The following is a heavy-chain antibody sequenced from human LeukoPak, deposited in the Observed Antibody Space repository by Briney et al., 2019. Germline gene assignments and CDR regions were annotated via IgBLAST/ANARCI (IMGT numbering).Heavy chain of an antibody. J-gene: IGHJ6*02. CDR3: ARIPTSPYYYGSGSYYPMTYYYYGMDV. D-gene: IGHD3-10*01. CDR2: ISAYNGNT. V-gene: IGHV1-18*01. CDR1: GYTFTSYG. Sequence: ASVKVSCKASGYTFTSYGISWVRQAPGQGLEWMGWISAYNGNTNCAQKLQGRVTMTTDTSTSTAYMELRSLRSDDTAVYYCARIPTSPYYYGSGSYYPMTYYYYGMDVWGQGTTVTVSS.